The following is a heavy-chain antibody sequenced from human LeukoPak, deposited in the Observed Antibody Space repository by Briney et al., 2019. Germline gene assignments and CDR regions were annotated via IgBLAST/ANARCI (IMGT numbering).Heavy chain of an antibody. D-gene: IGHD3-22*01. J-gene: IGHJ4*02. Sequence: ASVKVSCKASGYTFTSYDINWVRQATGQGLEWMGWMNPNSGNTDYAQKFQGRVTMTRNTSISTAYMELSSLRSEDTAVYYCARSYRSGYYYWGQGTLVTVPS. V-gene: IGHV1-8*01. CDR2: MNPNSGNT. CDR3: ARSYRSGYYY. CDR1: GYTFTSYD.